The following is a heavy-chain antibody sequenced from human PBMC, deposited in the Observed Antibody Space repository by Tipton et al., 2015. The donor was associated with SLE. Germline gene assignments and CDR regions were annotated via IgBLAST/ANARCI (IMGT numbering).Heavy chain of an antibody. J-gene: IGHJ6*03. D-gene: IGHD2-15*01. CDR1: GGSISRYY. Sequence: TLSLTCTVSGGSISRYYLSWIRQPPGKGLEWIGYIYYSGSTNYNPSLKSRVTISVDTSKNQFSLKLSSVTAADTAVYYCARGSEDRDYYYYMDVWGKGTTVTVSS. CDR2: IYYSGST. V-gene: IGHV4-59*01. CDR3: ARGSEDRDYYYYMDV.